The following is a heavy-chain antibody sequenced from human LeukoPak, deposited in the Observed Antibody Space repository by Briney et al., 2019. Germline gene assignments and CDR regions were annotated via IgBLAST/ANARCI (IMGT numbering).Heavy chain of an antibody. CDR2: TNPNGGQ. J-gene: IGHJ1*01. CDR3: ARDLEVPFSGSSPTDPYFVH. V-gene: IGHV1-2*02. D-gene: IGHD1-26*01. CDR1: GYIFTDYY. Sequence: ASVKVSCLTSGYIFTDYYIHWVRQAPGQGLEWMGWTNPNGGQYYAVKFQGRITMTSDPSRSTVYMELSGLRSDDTAVYFCARDLEVPFSGSSPTDPYFVHWGQGTLITVSS.